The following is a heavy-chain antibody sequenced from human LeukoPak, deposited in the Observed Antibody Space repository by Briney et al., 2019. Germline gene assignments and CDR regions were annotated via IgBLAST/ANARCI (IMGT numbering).Heavy chain of an antibody. CDR1: GFTFSSYE. CDR3: AELGITMIGGV. CDR2: ITGGSYTI. Sequence: GGSLRLSCVASGFTFSSYEMNWVRQAPGKGLEWVSYITGGSYTIYYAQSVRGRFTISRDNAKNSLYLQMNSLRAEDTAVYYCAELGITMIGGVWGKGTTVTISS. D-gene: IGHD3-10*02. J-gene: IGHJ6*04. V-gene: IGHV3-48*03.